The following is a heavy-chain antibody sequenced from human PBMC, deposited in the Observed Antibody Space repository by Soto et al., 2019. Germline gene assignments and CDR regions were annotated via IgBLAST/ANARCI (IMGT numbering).Heavy chain of an antibody. CDR1: GFTFSSYA. Sequence: PGGSLRLSCAASGFTFSSYAMHWVRQAPGKGLEWVAVISYDGSNKYYADSVKGRFTISRDNSKNTLYLQMNSLRAEDTAVYYCARDRGGCGWPNRHYYYYGMDVWGQGTTVTVSS. V-gene: IGHV3-30-3*01. CDR3: ARDRGGCGWPNRHYYYYGMDV. J-gene: IGHJ6*02. D-gene: IGHD3-10*01. CDR2: ISYDGSNK.